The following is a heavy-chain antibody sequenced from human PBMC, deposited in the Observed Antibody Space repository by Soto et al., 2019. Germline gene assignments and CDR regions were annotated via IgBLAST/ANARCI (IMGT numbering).Heavy chain of an antibody. J-gene: IGHJ3*02. CDR3: ARFYGDYYAFDI. CDR1: GFTFSSYG. Sequence: PGGSLRLSCAASGFTFSSYGMHWVRQAPGKGLEWVAVIWYDGSNKYYADSVKGRFTIYRDNSKNTLYLQMNSLRAEDTAVYYCARFYGDYYAFDIWGQGTMVTVSS. D-gene: IGHD4-17*01. V-gene: IGHV3-33*01. CDR2: IWYDGSNK.